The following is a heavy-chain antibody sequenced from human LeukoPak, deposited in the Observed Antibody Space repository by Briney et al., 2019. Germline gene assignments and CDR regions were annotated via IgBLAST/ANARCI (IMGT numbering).Heavy chain of an antibody. Sequence: GGSLRLSCAASGFTLSNYWMHWVRQAPGKGLVWVSRIKSDGSTRYADSVKGRFTISRDNAKNTVSLQVNSLRAEDTGVYYCARAPSEIGGYYPEYFRHWGQAPWSPSPQ. D-gene: IGHD3-22*01. CDR2: IKSDGST. CDR3: ARAPSEIGGYYPEYFRH. J-gene: IGHJ1*01. V-gene: IGHV3-74*01. CDR1: GFTLSNYW.